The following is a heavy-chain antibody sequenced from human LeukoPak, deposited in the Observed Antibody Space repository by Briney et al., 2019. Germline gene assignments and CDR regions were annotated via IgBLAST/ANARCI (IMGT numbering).Heavy chain of an antibody. CDR3: ARGPIAKY. Sequence: PSETLSLTCTVSGVSISSYYWSWIRQPPGKGLEWIGYIYYSGSTNYNPSLKSRVTISVDTSKNQFSLKLSSVTAADTAVYYCARGPIAKYWGQGTLVTVSS. V-gene: IGHV4-59*01. J-gene: IGHJ4*02. CDR2: IYYSGST. CDR1: GVSISSYY.